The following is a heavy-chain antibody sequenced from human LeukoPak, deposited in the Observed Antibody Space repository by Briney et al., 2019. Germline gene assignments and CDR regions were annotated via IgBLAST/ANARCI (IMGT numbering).Heavy chain of an antibody. Sequence: PGGSLRLSCAGSGFTFSSSAMNWVRQVPGKGLEWVSSIDYDSSHIYYAASVRGRFSISIDNARDSVYLQMDSPRADDTAVYYCARDPERYLRMGHYDYWGQGTLVIVSS. CDR2: IDYDSSHI. V-gene: IGHV3-21*01. CDR3: ARDPERYLRMGHYDY. D-gene: IGHD3-16*01. CDR1: GFTFSSSA. J-gene: IGHJ4*02.